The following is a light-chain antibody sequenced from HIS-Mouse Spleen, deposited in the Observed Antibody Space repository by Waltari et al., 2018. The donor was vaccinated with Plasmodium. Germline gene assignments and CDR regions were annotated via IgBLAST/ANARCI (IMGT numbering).Light chain of an antibody. V-gene: IGLV3-10*01. CDR1: ALPKKY. CDR3: YSTDSSGNHRV. CDR2: EDS. Sequence: SYELTQPSSVSVSPGQTARITCPGDALPKKYAYWYPQKSGQAPVLVIYEDSKRPSGIPEGLSGSSPGKMATLTISGAQVGDEADYYCYSTDSSGNHRVFGGGTKLTVL. J-gene: IGLJ3*02.